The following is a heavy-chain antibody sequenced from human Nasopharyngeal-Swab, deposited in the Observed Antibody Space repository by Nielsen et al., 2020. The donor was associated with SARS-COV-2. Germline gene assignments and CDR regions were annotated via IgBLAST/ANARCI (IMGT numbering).Heavy chain of an antibody. CDR3: TRWGYNYTY. J-gene: IGHJ4*02. CDR1: GTTLSTFG. V-gene: IGHV1-69*13. Sequence: SVKVSCKSSGTTLSTFGLSWVRQAPGQGLEWVGGFIPVFGTINYAQRFLGRVTITADESTTTAYMDLCGLRSDDTAIYYCTRWGYNYTYWGQGTLVTVSS. CDR2: FIPVFGTI. D-gene: IGHD5-24*01.